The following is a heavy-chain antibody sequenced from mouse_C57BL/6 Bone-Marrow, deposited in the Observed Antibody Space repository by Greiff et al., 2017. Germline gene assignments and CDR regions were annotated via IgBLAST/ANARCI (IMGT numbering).Heavy chain of an antibody. CDR2: IWWDDDK. J-gene: IGHJ1*03. V-gene: IGHV8-8*01. D-gene: IGHD2-4*01. CDR1: GFSLSTFGMG. Sequence: QVTLKESGPGILQPSQTLSLTCSFSGFSLSTFGMGVGWIRQPSGKGLEWLAHIWWDDDKYYNPALKSRLTISKDTSKNQVFLKIANVDTADTATYYCARIIGYDYDGDWYFDVWGTGTTVTVSS. CDR3: ARIIGYDYDGDWYFDV.